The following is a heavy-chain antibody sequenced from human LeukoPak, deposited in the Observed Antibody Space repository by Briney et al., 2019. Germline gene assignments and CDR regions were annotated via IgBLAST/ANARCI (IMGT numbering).Heavy chain of an antibody. V-gene: IGHV4-39*01. Sequence: SETLSLTCTVSGGSISSSSYYWGWIRQPPGKGLEWIGSIYYSGSTYYNPSLKSRVTISVDTSKNQLSLKLSSVTAADTAEYYCARQSIAVAGTGAVGDYWGQGTLVTVSS. CDR1: GGSISSSSYY. CDR2: IYYSGST. J-gene: IGHJ4*02. CDR3: ARQSIAVAGTGAVGDY. D-gene: IGHD6-19*01.